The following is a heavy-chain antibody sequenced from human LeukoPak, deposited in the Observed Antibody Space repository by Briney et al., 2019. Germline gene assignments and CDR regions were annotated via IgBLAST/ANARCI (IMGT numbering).Heavy chain of an antibody. CDR3: AREATGWFDP. J-gene: IGHJ5*02. Sequence: GSSVKVSCKASGGTFSSYAISWVQQAPGQGLEWMGGIIPIFGTANYAQKFQGRVTITTDESTSTAYMELSSLRSEDTAVYYCAREATGWFDPWGQGTLVTVSS. V-gene: IGHV1-69*05. CDR2: IIPIFGTA. CDR1: GGTFSSYA.